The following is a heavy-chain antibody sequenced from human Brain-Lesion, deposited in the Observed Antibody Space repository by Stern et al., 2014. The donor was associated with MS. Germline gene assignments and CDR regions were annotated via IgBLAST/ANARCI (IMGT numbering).Heavy chain of an antibody. V-gene: IGHV6-1*01. CDR3: AKGYNWFDS. CDR2: TYNRSKWYY. Sequence: QVQLQESGPGLMKPPQTLALPCAISGDSVSSNSAAWNWIRQSPSRGLEWLGRTYNRSKWYYQYAESVKSRITINADTSTNQFPLQLNSVTPEDTAVYLCAKGYNWFDSWGQGTVVTVS. J-gene: IGHJ5*01. CDR1: GDSVSSNSAA.